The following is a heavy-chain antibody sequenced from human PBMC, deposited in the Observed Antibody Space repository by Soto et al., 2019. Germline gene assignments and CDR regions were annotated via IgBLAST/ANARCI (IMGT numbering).Heavy chain of an antibody. Sequence: GGSLRLSCTASGFTFSSYAMTWVRQAPGKGLEYISAISGSGVTTYYADSMKGRFTVSRDNSKNTLYLQMISLRAEDTAVYYCARGCSGGSCYSNWFDPWGQGTLVTVSS. CDR3: ARGCSGGSCYSNWFDP. J-gene: IGHJ5*02. CDR2: ISGSGVTT. V-gene: IGHV3-23*01. D-gene: IGHD2-15*01. CDR1: GFTFSSYA.